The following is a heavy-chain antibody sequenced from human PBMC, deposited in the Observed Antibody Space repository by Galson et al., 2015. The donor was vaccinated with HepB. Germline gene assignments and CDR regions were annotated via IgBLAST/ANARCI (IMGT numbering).Heavy chain of an antibody. CDR3: ARDGLVAYDFVSGYLQNGMDV. V-gene: IGHV3-30*04. CDR2: ILYDGSNE. CDR1: GFPFSNYA. D-gene: IGHD3-3*01. Sequence: SLRLSCAASGFPFSNYAMHWVRQAPGKGLEWGAVILYDGSNEYYADSVKGRFTISRDNSKNTLYLQMNSLRPEDTAVYYCARDGLVAYDFVSGYLQNGMDVWGQGTTVTVSS. J-gene: IGHJ6*02.